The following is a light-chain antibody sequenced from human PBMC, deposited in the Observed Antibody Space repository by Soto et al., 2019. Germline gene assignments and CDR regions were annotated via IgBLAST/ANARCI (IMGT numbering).Light chain of an antibody. CDR2: HVT. Sequence: QSVLTQPASVSGSLGQSITISCSGTSSDVGAYNYVSWYQQYPGKAPKLMIYHVTDRPSWVSNRFSGSKSGNTASLTISGLQAEDEADYYCCSYTTSNTFVFGTGTKLTVL. V-gene: IGLV2-14*01. CDR3: CSYTTSNTFV. CDR1: SSDVGAYNY. J-gene: IGLJ1*01.